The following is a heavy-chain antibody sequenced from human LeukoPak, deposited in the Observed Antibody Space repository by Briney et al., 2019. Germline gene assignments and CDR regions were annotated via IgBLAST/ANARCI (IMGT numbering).Heavy chain of an antibody. CDR2: INPDGSGQ. CDR3: ARDPYGDYFGAFGI. CDR1: GFTFSNSW. J-gene: IGHJ3*02. D-gene: IGHD4-17*01. Sequence: PGGSLRLSCAASGFTFSNSWMTWVRQTPEKRLEWVANINPDGSGQEYGDSVNGRFTVSRDNAKRILYLQMNSLRAEDTAAYYCARDPYGDYFGAFGIWGQGTVVTVSS. V-gene: IGHV3-7*01.